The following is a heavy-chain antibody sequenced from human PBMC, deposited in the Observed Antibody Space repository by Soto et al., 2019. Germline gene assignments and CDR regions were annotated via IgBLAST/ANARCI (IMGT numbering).Heavy chain of an antibody. CDR2: IIPIFGTA. CDR1: GGTFSSYA. CDR3: ATVAPHYYAKLVWFDP. V-gene: IGHV1-69*13. D-gene: IGHD2-8*01. J-gene: IGHJ5*02. Sequence: SVKVSCKASGGTFSSYAISWVRQAPGQGLEWMGGIIPIFGTANYAQKFQGRVTITADESTSTAYMELSSLRSEDTAVYYCATVAPHYYAKLVWFDPWGQGTLVTVSS.